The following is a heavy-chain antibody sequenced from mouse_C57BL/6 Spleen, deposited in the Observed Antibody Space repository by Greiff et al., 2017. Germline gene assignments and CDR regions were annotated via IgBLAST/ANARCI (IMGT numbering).Heavy chain of an antibody. CDR1: GFTFSSYA. D-gene: IGHD2-4*01. Sequence: EVQGVESGGGLVKPGGSLKLSCAASGFTFSSYAMSWVRQTPEKRLEWVATISDGGSYTYYPDNVKGRFTISRDNAKNNLYLQMSHLKSEDTAMYYCARVYYDYDEAFDYWGQGTTLTVSS. V-gene: IGHV5-4*01. CDR3: ARVYYDYDEAFDY. J-gene: IGHJ2*01. CDR2: ISDGGSYT.